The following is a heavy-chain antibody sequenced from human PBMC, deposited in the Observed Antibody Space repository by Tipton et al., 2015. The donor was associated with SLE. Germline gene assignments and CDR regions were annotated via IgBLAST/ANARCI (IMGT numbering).Heavy chain of an antibody. CDR2: IYSGGSST. CDR3: AKDALAAPPYYYYMDV. J-gene: IGHJ6*03. CDR1: GFTFSSYA. D-gene: IGHD6-13*01. Sequence: SLRLSCAASGFTFSSYAMSWVRQAPGKGLEWVSVIYSGGSSTYYADSVKGRFTISRDNSKNTLYLQMNSLRAEDTAVYYCAKDALAAPPYYYYMDVWGKGTTVTVSS. V-gene: IGHV3-23*03.